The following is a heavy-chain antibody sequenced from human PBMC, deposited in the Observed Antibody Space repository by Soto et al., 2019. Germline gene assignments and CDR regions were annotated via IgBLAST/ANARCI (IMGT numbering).Heavy chain of an antibody. CDR1: GFIFTNYA. CDR3: VREGRGSFDF. CDR2: IGGRGNSA. V-gene: IGHV3-23*01. Sequence: LILSCAASGFIFTNYAMNWVRQAPGKGLEWVSVIGGRGNSAYYADSVQGRFTISRDNSKNTLSLQMSSLTADDTAIYYCVREGRGSFDFWGRGTMVTVSS. J-gene: IGHJ3*01. D-gene: IGHD5-12*01.